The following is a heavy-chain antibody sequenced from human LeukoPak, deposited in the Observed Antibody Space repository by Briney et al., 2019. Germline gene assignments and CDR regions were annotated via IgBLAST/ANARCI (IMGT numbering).Heavy chain of an antibody. CDR1: GFTFSSYA. J-gene: IGHJ4*02. D-gene: IGHD6-13*01. CDR2: ISGSGGST. V-gene: IGHV3-23*01. CDR3: AKVRIAASHFDY. Sequence: PGGSLRLSCAASGFTFSSYAMSWVRQAPGKGLEWVSAISGSGGSTYYADSVKDRFTISRDNSKNTLYLQMNSLRAEDTAVYYCAKVRIAASHFDYWGQGTLVTVSS.